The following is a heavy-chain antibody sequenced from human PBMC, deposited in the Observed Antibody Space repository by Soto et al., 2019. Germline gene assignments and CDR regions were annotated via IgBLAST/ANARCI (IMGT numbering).Heavy chain of an antibody. Sequence: EVQLVESGGGLVQPGGSLRLSCAASGFTFSSYEMNWVRQAPGKGLEWVSYISSSGSTIYYADSVKGRFTISRDNDKNSLYLQMNSLRAEDTAVYYCARQSYDFWSGYYLYYYGMDVWGQGTTVTVSS. CDR2: ISSSGSTI. D-gene: IGHD3-3*01. J-gene: IGHJ6*02. CDR3: ARQSYDFWSGYYLYYYGMDV. CDR1: GFTFSSYE. V-gene: IGHV3-48*03.